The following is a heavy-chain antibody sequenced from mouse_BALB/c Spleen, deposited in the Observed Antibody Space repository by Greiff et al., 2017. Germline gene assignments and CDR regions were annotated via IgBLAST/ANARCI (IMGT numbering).Heavy chain of an antibody. CDR1: GFSLTSYG. CDR3: AYYGSSYEGYAMDY. D-gene: IGHD1-1*01. V-gene: IGHV2-5-1*01. J-gene: IGHJ4*01. Sequence: VKLVESGPSLVQPSQSLSITCTVSGFSLTSYGVHWVRQSPGKGLEWLGVIWRGGSTDYNAAFMSRLSITKDNSKSQVFFKMNSLQADDTAIYYCAYYGSSYEGYAMDYWGQGTSVTVSS. CDR2: IWRGGST.